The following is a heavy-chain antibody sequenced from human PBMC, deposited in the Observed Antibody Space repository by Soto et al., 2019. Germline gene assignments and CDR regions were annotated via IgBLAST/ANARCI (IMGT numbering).Heavy chain of an antibody. CDR3: ARTGYRNNWNYADDAFDI. Sequence: ASVKVSCKASGYTFTGYYMHWVRQAPGQGLEWMGWINPNSGGTNYAQKFQGRVTMTRDTSISTAYMELSRLRSDDTAVYYCARTGYRNNWNYADDAFDIWGQGTMVT. CDR1: GYTFTGYY. CDR2: INPNSGGT. J-gene: IGHJ3*02. D-gene: IGHD1-7*01. V-gene: IGHV1-2*02.